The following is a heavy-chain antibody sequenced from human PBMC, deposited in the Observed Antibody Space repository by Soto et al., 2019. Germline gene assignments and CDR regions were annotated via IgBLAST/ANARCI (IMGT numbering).Heavy chain of an antibody. V-gene: IGHV1-69*13. CDR3: ARYWSRVGVPATPDSYGMDV. CDR1: GGTFSSYA. CDR2: IIPIFGTA. D-gene: IGHD2-2*01. J-gene: IGHJ6*02. Sequence: SVKVSCKASGGTFSSYAISWVRQAPGQGLEWMGGIIPIFGTANYAQKFQGRVTITADESTSTAYMELSSLRSEDTAVYYCARYWSRVGVPATPDSYGMDVWGQGTTVTV.